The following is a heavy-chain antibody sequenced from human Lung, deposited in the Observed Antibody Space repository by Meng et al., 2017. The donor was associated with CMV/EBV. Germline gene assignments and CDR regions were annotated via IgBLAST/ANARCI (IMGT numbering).Heavy chain of an antibody. CDR2: ISWNSGSI. CDR3: AKDKSFSILGFFDY. J-gene: IGHJ4*02. CDR1: GFIFDAYS. Sequence: GGSLRLXCAASGFIFDAYSMHWVRQAPGKGLEWVSGISWNSGSIGYADSVKGRFTVSRDNAKNSLYLQMNSLRAEDTALYYCAKDKSFSILGFFDYCGQGTLVTVSS. V-gene: IGHV3-9*01. D-gene: IGHD2/OR15-2a*01.